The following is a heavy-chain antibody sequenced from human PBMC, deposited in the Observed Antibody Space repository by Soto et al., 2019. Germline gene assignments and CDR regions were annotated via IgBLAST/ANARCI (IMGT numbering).Heavy chain of an antibody. CDR3: ANVLFDHNTDLLAAYFDF. CDR2: INDSGGTT. Sequence: GGSLRLSCAASGFTFSNYAMTWVRQAPGKGQRWVTTINDSGGTTYYADSVRGRFTISRDNSKNTLYLQLNSLRAEHTAIYFCANVLFDHNTDLLAAYFDFWGPATLVTVSS. J-gene: IGHJ4*02. D-gene: IGHD3-10*01. V-gene: IGHV3-23*01. CDR1: GFTFSNYA.